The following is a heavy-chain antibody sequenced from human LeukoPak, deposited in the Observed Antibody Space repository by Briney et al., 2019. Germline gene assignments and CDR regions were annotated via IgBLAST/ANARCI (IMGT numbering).Heavy chain of an antibody. J-gene: IGHJ6*03. V-gene: IGHV1-69*13. CDR3: ARTIFGVVMDYYYYYYMDV. Sequence: VASVKVSCKASGGTFSSYAISWVRQAPGQGLEWIGGIIPIFGTANYAQKFQGRVTITAGEYTSTAYMEMSSLRSEDTAVYYCARTIFGVVMDYYYYYYMDVWGKGTTVTVSS. CDR1: GGTFSSYA. CDR2: IIPIFGTA. D-gene: IGHD3-3*01.